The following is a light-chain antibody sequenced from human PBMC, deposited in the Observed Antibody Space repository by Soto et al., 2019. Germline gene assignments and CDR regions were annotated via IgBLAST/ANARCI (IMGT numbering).Light chain of an antibody. CDR1: QSMSSW. J-gene: IGKJ2*01. CDR3: QQYNSYPYT. Sequence: DIQMTQSPSSLSASVGDRVTITCRASQSMSSWLAWYQQKPGKAPKLLIYDASSLESGVPSRFSGSGSVTEFTLTISSMQPDDFATYYCQQYNSYPYTFGQGTKVDIK. CDR2: DAS. V-gene: IGKV1-5*01.